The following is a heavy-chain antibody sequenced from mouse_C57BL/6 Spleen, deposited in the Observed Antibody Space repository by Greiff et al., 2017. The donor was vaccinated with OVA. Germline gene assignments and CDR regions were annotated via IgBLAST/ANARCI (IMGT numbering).Heavy chain of an antibody. CDR3: ARTPNYYGSRGYFDV. J-gene: IGHJ1*03. Sequence: EVKLQESGPGLAKPSQTLSLTCSVTGYSITSDYWNWIRKFPGNKLEYMGYISYSGSTYYNPSLKSRISITRDTSKNQYYLQLNSVTTEDTATYYCARTPNYYGSRGYFDVWGTGTTVTVSS. V-gene: IGHV3-8*01. D-gene: IGHD1-1*01. CDR2: ISYSGST. CDR1: GYSITSDY.